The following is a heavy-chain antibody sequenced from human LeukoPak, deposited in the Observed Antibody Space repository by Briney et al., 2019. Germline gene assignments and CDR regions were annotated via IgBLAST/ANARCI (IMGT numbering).Heavy chain of an antibody. CDR1: GFTFSDYY. J-gene: IGHJ4*02. D-gene: IGHD3-10*01. V-gene: IGHV3-11*01. CDR3: ARGEYYYGSGSPYFDY. Sequence: GGSLRLSCAASGFTFSDYYMSWIRQAPGKGLEWVSSVKGRFTISRDNAKNSLYLQMSSLRAEDTAVYYRARGEYYYGSGSPYFDYWGQGTLVTVSS.